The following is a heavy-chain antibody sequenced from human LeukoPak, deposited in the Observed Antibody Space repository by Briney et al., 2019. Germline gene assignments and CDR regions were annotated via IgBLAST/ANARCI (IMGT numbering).Heavy chain of an antibody. J-gene: IGHJ4*02. Sequence: ASVKVSCKASGYTFTSYAMHWVRQAPGQRLEWMGWINAGNGNTKYSQEFQGRVTITRDTSASTAYMELSSLRSEDTAMYYCAREVPSTYYFDYWGQGTLVAVSS. V-gene: IGHV1-3*03. CDR3: AREVPSTYYFDY. D-gene: IGHD2/OR15-2a*01. CDR2: INAGNGNT. CDR1: GYTFTSYA.